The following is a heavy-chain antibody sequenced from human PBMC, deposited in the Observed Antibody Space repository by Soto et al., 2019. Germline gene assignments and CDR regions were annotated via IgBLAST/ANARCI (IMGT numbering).Heavy chain of an antibody. V-gene: IGHV3-74*01. D-gene: IGHD7-27*01. CDR3: ARNHPGESYFDL. CDR1: GFSFSSYS. J-gene: IGHJ2*01. CDR2: INSDGTST. Sequence: EVQLVESGGGLVQPGGSLRLSCAASGFSFSSYSMHWVRQAPGKGLVWVSRINSDGTSTRYADSVKGRFTISRDNAKTALYLQMNSLRAEDTAVYYCARNHPGESYFDLWGRGTLVTVAP.